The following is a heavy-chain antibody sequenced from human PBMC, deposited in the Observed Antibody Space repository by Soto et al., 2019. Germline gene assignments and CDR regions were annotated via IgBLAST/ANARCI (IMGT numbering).Heavy chain of an antibody. Sequence: EVQLLESGGGLVQPGGSLRLSCAASGFTFSSYAMSWVRQAPGKGLEWVSAISGSGGSSYYADSVKGRFTISRDNSKNTLYLQMNSLRAEDTAVYYCAPHLWFGELYYWGQGTLVTVSS. V-gene: IGHV3-23*01. CDR1: GFTFSSYA. CDR2: ISGSGGSS. J-gene: IGHJ4*02. CDR3: APHLWFGELYY. D-gene: IGHD3-10*01.